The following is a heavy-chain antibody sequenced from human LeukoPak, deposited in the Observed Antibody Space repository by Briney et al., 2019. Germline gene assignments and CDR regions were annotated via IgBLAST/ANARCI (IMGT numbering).Heavy chain of an antibody. J-gene: IGHJ5*02. D-gene: IGHD2-15*01. CDR3: AREVRYCSGGSCLGVNWFDP. Sequence: PSETLSLTCTVSGGSISSYYWSWIRQPAGKGLEWIGRIYTSGSTNYNPSLKSRVTISVDKSKNQFSLKLNSVTAADTALYYCAREVRYCSGGSCLGVNWFDPWGQGTLVTVSS. CDR1: GGSISSYY. V-gene: IGHV4-4*07. CDR2: IYTSGST.